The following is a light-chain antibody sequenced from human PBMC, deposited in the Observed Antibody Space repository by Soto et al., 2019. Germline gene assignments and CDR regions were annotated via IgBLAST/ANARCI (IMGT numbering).Light chain of an antibody. V-gene: IGKV3-20*01. CDR2: GAS. CDR1: QSVSSSY. J-gene: IGKJ1*01. CDR3: QQCGSSPRT. Sequence: EIVLTQSPGTLSLSPGDRATLSCRASQSVSSSYLAWYQQKPGQAPRLLIYGASSMAAGIPYRFSGSGSGTDFTLTISSLEPEDFAVYYCQQCGSSPRTFGQGTKVEIK.